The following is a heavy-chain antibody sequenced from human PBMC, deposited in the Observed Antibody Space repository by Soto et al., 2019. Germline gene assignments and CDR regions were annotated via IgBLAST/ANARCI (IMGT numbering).Heavy chain of an antibody. CDR3: ATYPRGRGYYYGMDV. Sequence: QVQLVQSGAEVKKPGSSVKVSCKASGGTFSSYAISWVRQAPGQGLEWMGGIIPIFGTANYAPKFQGRVTITADEPTTTADMELSSLRSADTAVYYCATYPRGRGYYYGMDVWGQGTTVTVSS. CDR2: IIPIFGTA. CDR1: GGTFSSYA. D-gene: IGHD2-15*01. V-gene: IGHV1-69*12. J-gene: IGHJ6*02.